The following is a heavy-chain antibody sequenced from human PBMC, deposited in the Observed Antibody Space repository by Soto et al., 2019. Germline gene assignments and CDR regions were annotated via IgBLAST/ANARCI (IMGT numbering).Heavy chain of an antibody. Sequence: GGSLRLSCAASGFTFSSYAMSWVRQAPGKGLEWVSAISGSGGSTYYADSVKGRFTISRDNSKNTLYLQMNSLRAEDTAVYYCANPIYGDYDPFEYWGQGTLVNVSS. CDR2: ISGSGGST. CDR3: ANPIYGDYDPFEY. V-gene: IGHV3-23*01. CDR1: GFTFSSYA. J-gene: IGHJ4*02. D-gene: IGHD4-17*01.